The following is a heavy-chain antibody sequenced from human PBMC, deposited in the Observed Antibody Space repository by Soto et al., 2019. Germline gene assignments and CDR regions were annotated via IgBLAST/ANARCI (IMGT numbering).Heavy chain of an antibody. CDR1: GGSLSNYG. Sequence: QVQLVQSGAEVKKPGSSVKVSCKASGGSLSNYGISWVRQAPGQGLEWMGGIIPVFGTANYAKKFQGRVTITADESTSIVYLDVTSLRSEDTAVYYCARGDATKIVVTPYYAMDVWGQGTTVTVSS. CDR3: ARGDATKIVVTPYYAMDV. D-gene: IGHD3-9*01. V-gene: IGHV1-69*12. CDR2: IIPVFGTA. J-gene: IGHJ6*02.